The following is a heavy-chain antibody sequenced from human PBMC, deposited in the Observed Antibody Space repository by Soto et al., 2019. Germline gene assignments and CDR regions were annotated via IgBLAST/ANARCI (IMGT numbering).Heavy chain of an antibody. CDR2: NFPIFNST. J-gene: IGHJ4*01. Sequence: SVKASCKVSGSRFSNSVNSWVPPASGCGLEWLVRNFPIFNSTKYEQSFQGRVTITADKSTSTASLELSSLRSDDTAVYYCARAGRAKIAGYNLLVSLFYW. V-gene: IGHV1-69*06. D-gene: IGHD2-21*01. CDR1: GSRFSNSV. CDR3: ARAGRAKIAGYNLLVSLFY.